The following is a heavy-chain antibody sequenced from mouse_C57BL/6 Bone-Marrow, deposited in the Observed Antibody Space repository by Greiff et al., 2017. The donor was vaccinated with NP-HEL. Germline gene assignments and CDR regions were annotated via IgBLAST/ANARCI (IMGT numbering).Heavy chain of an antibody. Sequence: QVHVKQPGAELVRPGTSVKLSCKASGYTFTSYWMHWVKQRPGQGLEWIGVIDPSDSYTNYNQKFKGKATLTVDTSSSTAYMQLSSLTSEDSAVYYCARAGTKFAYWGQGTLVTVSA. V-gene: IGHV1-59*01. D-gene: IGHD4-1*01. CDR1: GYTFTSYW. CDR2: IDPSDSYT. J-gene: IGHJ3*01. CDR3: ARAGTKFAY.